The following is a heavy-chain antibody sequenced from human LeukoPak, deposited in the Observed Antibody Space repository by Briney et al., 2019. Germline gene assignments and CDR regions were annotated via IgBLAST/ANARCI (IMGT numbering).Heavy chain of an antibody. Sequence: PGGSLRLSCVASGFXFSSYWMSWVRQAPGKGLEWVANIKQDGSEKYYVDSVKGRFTISRDNAKNSLYLQMNSLRAEDTAVYYCARDSIRPRKPLRFGEFNFDYWGQGTLVTVSS. CDR2: IKQDGSEK. CDR1: GFXFSSYW. D-gene: IGHD3-10*01. J-gene: IGHJ4*02. CDR3: ARDSIRPRKPLRFGEFNFDY. V-gene: IGHV3-7*04.